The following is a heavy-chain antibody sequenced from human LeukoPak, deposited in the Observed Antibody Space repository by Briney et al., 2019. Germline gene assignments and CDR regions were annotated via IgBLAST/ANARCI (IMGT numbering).Heavy chain of an antibody. J-gene: IGHJ4*02. CDR3: ARWVKNTVPS. Sequence: RQPPGKGLEWIGYIYYSGSTNYNPSLKSRVTIAVETSKNHFSLKLSSVTAADTAVYYCARWVKNTVPSWGQGTLVTVSS. D-gene: IGHD2-8*02. V-gene: IGHV4-59*08. CDR2: IYYSGST.